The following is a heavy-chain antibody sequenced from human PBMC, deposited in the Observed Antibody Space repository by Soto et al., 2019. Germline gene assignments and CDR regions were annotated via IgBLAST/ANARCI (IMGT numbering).Heavy chain of an antibody. CDR1: GGTFSSYA. D-gene: IGHD3-22*01. Sequence: QVQLVQSGAEVKKPGSSAKVSCKASGGTFSSYAISWVRQAPGQGLEWMGGIIPIFGTADYAQKFQGRVTITADESTSTAYMELSSLRSEDTAVYYCASHYDSSGYYYRGLDYWGQGTLVTVSS. J-gene: IGHJ4*02. V-gene: IGHV1-69*12. CDR2: IIPIFGTA. CDR3: ASHYDSSGYYYRGLDY.